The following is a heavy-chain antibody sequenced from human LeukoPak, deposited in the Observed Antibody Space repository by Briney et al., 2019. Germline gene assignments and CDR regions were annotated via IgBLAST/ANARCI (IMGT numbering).Heavy chain of an antibody. J-gene: IGHJ4*02. Sequence: PSGTLSLTCAVYGGSFSGYHWSWIRQPPGKGLEWIGEINHSGSTNYNPSLKSRVTISVDTSKNQFSLKLSSVTAADTAVYYCARGRRWLQNWGQGTLVTVSS. D-gene: IGHD5-24*01. CDR1: GGSFSGYH. V-gene: IGHV4-34*01. CDR2: INHSGST. CDR3: ARGRRWLQN.